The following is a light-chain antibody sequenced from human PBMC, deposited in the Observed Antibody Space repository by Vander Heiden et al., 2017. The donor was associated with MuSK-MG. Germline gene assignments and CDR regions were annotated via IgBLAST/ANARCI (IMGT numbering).Light chain of an antibody. V-gene: IGLV3-21*02. CDR1: NIGSKS. J-gene: IGLJ3*02. Sequence: SYVLTQPPSVSVAPGQTARITWGGNNIGSKSVHWYQQKTGQAPVLVVYDDSDRPSGIPERVSGSNSGNTATMTISRVEAGDEADYYCQVWDSSSDNWVFGGGTKLTVL. CDR2: DDS. CDR3: QVWDSSSDNWV.